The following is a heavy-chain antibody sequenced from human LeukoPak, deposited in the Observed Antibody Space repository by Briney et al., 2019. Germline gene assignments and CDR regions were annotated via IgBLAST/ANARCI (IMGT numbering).Heavy chain of an antibody. CDR2: ISSSGSTI. Sequence: PGGSLRLSCAASGFTFSDYHMSWIRQAPGKGLEWVSYISSSGSTIYYADSVKGRFTISRDNAKNSLYLQMNSLRAEDTAVYYCARDRLRGLALVDYWGQGTLVTVSS. CDR3: ARDRLRGLALVDY. D-gene: IGHD3-3*01. CDR1: GFTFSDYH. V-gene: IGHV3-11*01. J-gene: IGHJ4*02.